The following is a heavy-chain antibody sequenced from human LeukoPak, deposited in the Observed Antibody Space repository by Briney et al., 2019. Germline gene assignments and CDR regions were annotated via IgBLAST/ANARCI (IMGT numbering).Heavy chain of an antibody. CDR1: GFTFSSYG. CDR2: IRYDGSNK. D-gene: IGHD3-3*01. CDR3: VVVPGSITIFGVVIIGDY. J-gene: IGHJ4*02. V-gene: IGHV3-30*02. Sequence: GGSLRLSCAASGFTFSSYGMHWVRQAPGKGLEWVAFIRYDGSNKYYADSVKGRFTISRDNSKNTLYLQMNSLRAEDTAVYYCVVVPGSITIFGVVIIGDYWGQGALVTVSS.